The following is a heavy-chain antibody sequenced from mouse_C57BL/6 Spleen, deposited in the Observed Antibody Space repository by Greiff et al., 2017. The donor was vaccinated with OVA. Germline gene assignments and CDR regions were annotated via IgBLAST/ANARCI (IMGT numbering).Heavy chain of an antibody. CDR1: GYTFTDYE. CDR3: TRDWNYYGSSSYFDY. J-gene: IGHJ2*01. V-gene: IGHV1-15*01. Sequence: VQLQQSGAELVRPGASVTLSCKASGYTFTDYEMHWVKQTPVHGLEWIGAIDPETGGTAYNQKFKGKAILTADKSSSTAYMELRSLTSEDSAVYYCTRDWNYYGSSSYFDYWGQGTTLTVSS. CDR2: IDPETGGT. D-gene: IGHD1-1*01.